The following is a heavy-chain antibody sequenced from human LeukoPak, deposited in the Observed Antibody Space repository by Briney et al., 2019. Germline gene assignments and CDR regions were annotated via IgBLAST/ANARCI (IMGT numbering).Heavy chain of an antibody. Sequence: GSVKVSCKASGYSFTSSDINWVRQAAGQGLEWMGWINPNSGSTGYAQKFQGRVTMTANTSISTAYMELSSLRFDDTAVYYCARGRSGLAAAGTYDYWGQGTLVTVSS. CDR3: ARGRSGLAAAGTYDY. D-gene: IGHD6-13*01. V-gene: IGHV1-8*01. CDR2: INPNSGST. CDR1: GYSFTSSD. J-gene: IGHJ4*02.